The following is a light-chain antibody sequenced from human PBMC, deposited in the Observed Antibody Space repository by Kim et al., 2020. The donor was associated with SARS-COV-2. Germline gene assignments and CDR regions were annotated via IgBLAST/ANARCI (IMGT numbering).Light chain of an antibody. CDR2: DAS. CDR1: QSISTF. CDR3: QQSHSFPRT. Sequence: DIQMAQSPSSLSASVGDRVTITCRASQSISTFLNWYQQTPGKAPRLLIYDASSLQTGVPSRFSGIGSGTDFTLTISSLRREDFATYYCQQSHSFPRTFGQGTKLEI. J-gene: IGKJ2*02. V-gene: IGKV1-39*01.